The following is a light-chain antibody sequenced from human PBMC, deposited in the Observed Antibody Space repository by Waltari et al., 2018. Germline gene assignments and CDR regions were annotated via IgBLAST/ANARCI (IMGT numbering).Light chain of an antibody. CDR1: QSVSSY. CDR3: QQRSNWPLFT. V-gene: IGKV3-11*01. CDR2: DAS. J-gene: IGKJ3*01. Sequence: EIVLTQSQDTLSLSPGERATLSCRDSQSVSSYLAWYQQHPGPAPGLLIYDASNRATGIPARFSGSGSGTDFTLTISSLEPEDFAVYYCQQRSNWPLFTFGPGTKVDIK.